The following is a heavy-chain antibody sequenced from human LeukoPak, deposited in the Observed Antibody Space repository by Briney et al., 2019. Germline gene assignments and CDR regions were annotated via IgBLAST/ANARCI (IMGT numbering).Heavy chain of an antibody. D-gene: IGHD3-3*01. Sequence: GGSLRLSCAASGFTFSDYYMSWIRQAPGKGLEWVSYISSSDSTIYYADSAKGRFTISRYNAKNSLYLQMNSLRAEDTAVYYCARGPETKPITIFGVDESLFDYWGQGTLVTVSS. CDR2: ISSSDSTI. J-gene: IGHJ4*02. CDR3: ARGPETKPITIFGVDESLFDY. CDR1: GFTFSDYY. V-gene: IGHV3-11*04.